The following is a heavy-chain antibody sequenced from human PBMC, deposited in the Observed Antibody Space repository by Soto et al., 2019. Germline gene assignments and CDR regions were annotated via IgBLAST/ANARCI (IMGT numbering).Heavy chain of an antibody. Sequence: PGGSLRLSCAASGFTFSSYAMSWVRQAPGKGLEWLSAIPGSGGSTYYADSVKGHFTISRDNSKNTLYLQMNSLRAEDTAVYYCAKERASGAVVLAYFHYGCQGTLVNVSS. D-gene: IGHD2-21*01. J-gene: IGHJ4*02. CDR3: AKERASGAVVLAYFHY. CDR1: GFTFSSYA. CDR2: IPGSGGST. V-gene: IGHV3-23*01.